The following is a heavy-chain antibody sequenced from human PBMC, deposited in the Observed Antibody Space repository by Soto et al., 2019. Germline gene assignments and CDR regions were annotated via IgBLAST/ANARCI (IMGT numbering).Heavy chain of an antibody. CDR2: IYYRGST. D-gene: IGHD3-3*01. Sequence: SETLSLTCTVSGGSISSSSYYWGWIRQPPGKGLEWIGSIYYRGSTYYNPSLKSRVTISVDTSKNQFSLKLSSVTAADTAVYYCARPDKYYDFWSGYCAFDIWGQGTMVTVSS. CDR3: ARPDKYYDFWSGYCAFDI. J-gene: IGHJ3*02. CDR1: GGSISSSSYY. V-gene: IGHV4-39*01.